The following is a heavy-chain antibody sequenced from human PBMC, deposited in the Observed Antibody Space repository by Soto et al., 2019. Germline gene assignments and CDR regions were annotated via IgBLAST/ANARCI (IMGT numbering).Heavy chain of an antibody. CDR2: INHSGST. V-gene: IGHV4-34*01. CDR1: GGSFSGYY. D-gene: IGHD5-12*01. CDR3: ARGGWLRLIPSVYGMDV. Sequence: SETLSLTCAVYGGSFSGYYWSWIRQPPGKGLEWIGEINHSGSTNYNPSLKSRVTISVDTSKNQFSLKLSSVTAADTAVYYCARGGWLRLIPSVYGMDVWGQGTTVTVSS. J-gene: IGHJ6*02.